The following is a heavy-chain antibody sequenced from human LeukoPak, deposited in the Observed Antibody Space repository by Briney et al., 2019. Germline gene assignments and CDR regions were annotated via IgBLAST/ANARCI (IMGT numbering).Heavy chain of an antibody. CDR1: GFTLEDYA. Sequence: GGSLRLSCAASGFTLEDYAMHWVRQAPGKGLEWVSSISWNNGSIGYADSVKGRFTISRDNAKNSLYLQMNSLRPEDAALYYCAKGGQWLVRVGIDYWGQGTLVTVSS. CDR3: AKGGQWLVRVGIDY. D-gene: IGHD6-19*01. V-gene: IGHV3-9*01. J-gene: IGHJ4*02. CDR2: ISWNNGSI.